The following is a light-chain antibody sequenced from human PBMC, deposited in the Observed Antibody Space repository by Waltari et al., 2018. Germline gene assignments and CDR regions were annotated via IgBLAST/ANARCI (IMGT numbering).Light chain of an antibody. V-gene: IGLV2-14*01. Sequence: QSALTQPASVSGSPGQSITISCTGTSDDVGAYNYVSWYQQHPGLAPKLSIYEVNERPFGISSRFSGSKSGNTASLTISGLQADDESHYYCTSYRSSSTPVVFGGGTKLTVL. CDR3: TSYRSSSTPVV. J-gene: IGLJ2*01. CDR2: EVN. CDR1: SDDVGAYNY.